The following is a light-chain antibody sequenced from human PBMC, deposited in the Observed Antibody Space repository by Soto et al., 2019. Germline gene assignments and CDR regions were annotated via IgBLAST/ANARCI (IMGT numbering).Light chain of an antibody. V-gene: IGKV1-5*03. Sequence: DIQMTQSPSTLSASVGDRVTITCRASQSISTWLAWYQQKPGKAPNLLIFKASTLESGVPSRFSGSGSGTEFTLTISSLQPDDFATYHCQQYNSYWTFGQGIKVEIK. J-gene: IGKJ1*01. CDR2: KAS. CDR3: QQYNSYWT. CDR1: QSISTW.